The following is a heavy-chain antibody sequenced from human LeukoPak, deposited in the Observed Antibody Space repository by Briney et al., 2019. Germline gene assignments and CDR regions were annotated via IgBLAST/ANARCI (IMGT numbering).Heavy chain of an antibody. V-gene: IGHV1-18*01. Sequence: GASVKVSCKASGYTFTSYGISWVRQAPGQGLEWMGWISAYNGNTNYAQKLQGRVTMTTDTSASTAYMELSSLRPEDTAVYYCARDRSIAVAGTAFDIWGQGTMVTVSS. D-gene: IGHD6-19*01. J-gene: IGHJ3*02. CDR2: ISAYNGNT. CDR1: GYTFTSYG. CDR3: ARDRSIAVAGTAFDI.